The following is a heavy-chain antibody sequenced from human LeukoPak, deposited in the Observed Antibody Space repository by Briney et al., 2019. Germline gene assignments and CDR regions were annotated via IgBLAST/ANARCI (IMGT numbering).Heavy chain of an antibody. J-gene: IGHJ4*02. Sequence: ASVKVSCKASGYTFTSYGISWVRQAPGQGLEWMGWISAYNGNTNYAQKLQGRVTMTTDTSTSTAYMELRSLRSDDTAVYYCARDSGVSSCSSTSCYIPYFDYWGQGTLVTVSS. CDR3: ARDSGVSSCSSTSCYIPYFDY. CDR2: ISAYNGNT. V-gene: IGHV1-18*01. CDR1: GYTFTSYG. D-gene: IGHD2-2*02.